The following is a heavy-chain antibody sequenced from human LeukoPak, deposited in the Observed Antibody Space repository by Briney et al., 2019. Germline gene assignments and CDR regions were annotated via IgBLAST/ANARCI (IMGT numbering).Heavy chain of an antibody. Sequence: GRSLRLSCAASGLTFSSYRFHWVRQAPGKGLEWVSVISSDGSNSYYADSVKGRFTISRDNSKNTIYLQMSSLRLADTAVYYCARDRTRFLDNGLDYWRRGTLVTVST. CDR3: ARDRTRFLDNGLDY. D-gene: IGHD2-8*01. J-gene: IGHJ4*02. V-gene: IGHV3-30*04. CDR2: ISSDGSNS. CDR1: GLTFSSYR.